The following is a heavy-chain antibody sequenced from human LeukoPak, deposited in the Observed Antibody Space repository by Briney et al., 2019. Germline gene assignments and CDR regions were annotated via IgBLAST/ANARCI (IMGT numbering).Heavy chain of an antibody. V-gene: IGHV3-64*01. CDR3: ARDSMEGIAAAGTCHY. Sequence: PGGSLRLSCAASGFTFSDYYMTWVRQAPGKGLEYVSAISSHGLSTYYANSVKSRFTISRDNSKNTLYLQMGSLREEDTAVYYCARDSMEGIAAAGTCHYWGQGTLVTVSS. CDR2: ISSHGLST. CDR1: GFTFSDYY. J-gene: IGHJ4*02. D-gene: IGHD6-13*01.